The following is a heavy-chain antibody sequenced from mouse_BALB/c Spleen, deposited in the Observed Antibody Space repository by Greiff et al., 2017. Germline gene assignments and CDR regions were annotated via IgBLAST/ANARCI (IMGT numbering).Heavy chain of an antibody. Sequence: EVKLQESGPGLVKPSQSLSLTCSVTGYSITSGYYWNWIRQFPGNKLEWMGYISYDGSNNYNPSLKNRISITRDTSKNQFFLKLNSVTTEDTATYYGATYGNFFAYWGQGTLVTVSA. CDR2: ISYDGSN. CDR3: ATYGNFFAY. V-gene: IGHV3-6*02. J-gene: IGHJ3*01. D-gene: IGHD2-10*02. CDR1: GYSITSGYY.